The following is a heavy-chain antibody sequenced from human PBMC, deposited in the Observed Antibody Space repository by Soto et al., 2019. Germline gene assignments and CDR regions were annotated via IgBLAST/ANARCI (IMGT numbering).Heavy chain of an antibody. CDR1: GFTFSSYG. J-gene: IGHJ6*02. CDR2: IWYDGSNK. V-gene: IGHV3-33*01. D-gene: IGHD3-10*01. Sequence: QVQLVESGGGVVQPGRSLRLSCAASGFTFSSYGMHWVRQAPGKGLEWVAVIWYDGSNKYYADSVKGRFTISRDNSKNTLYLQMNGLRAEDTAVYYCARDIRVRRVIAHYGMDVWGQGTTVTVSS. CDR3: ARDIRVRRVIAHYGMDV.